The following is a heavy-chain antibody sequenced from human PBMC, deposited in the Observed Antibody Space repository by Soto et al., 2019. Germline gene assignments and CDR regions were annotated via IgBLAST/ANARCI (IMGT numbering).Heavy chain of an antibody. CDR3: AREGQAPYYYYGMDV. CDR2: ISGYNGNT. Sequence: QVQVVQSGDEVKKPGASVKVSCKASGYTFTNYGFSWVRQAPGQGLEWMGWISGYNGNTKYAEKLQGRVTMTTDTSTSTAHMELRSLRSEDTAVYYCAREGQAPYYYYGMDVWGQGTAVTVSS. J-gene: IGHJ6*02. CDR1: GYTFTNYG. V-gene: IGHV1-18*01.